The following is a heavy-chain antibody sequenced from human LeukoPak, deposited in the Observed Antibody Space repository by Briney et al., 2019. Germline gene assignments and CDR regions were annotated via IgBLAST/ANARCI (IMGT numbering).Heavy chain of an antibody. CDR1: GFIFDDYA. J-gene: IGHJ4*02. D-gene: IGHD6-19*01. Sequence: PGGSLRLSCAASGFIFDDYAMHWVRQAPGKGLEWVSGISWNSGRIGYADSVKGRFTISRDNAKNSLFLQMNSLRTEDTALYYCAKDLNSGWYALDAGGMPVRWSQGTLVTVSS. CDR2: ISWNSGRI. V-gene: IGHV3-9*01. CDR3: AKDLNSGWYALDAGGMPVR.